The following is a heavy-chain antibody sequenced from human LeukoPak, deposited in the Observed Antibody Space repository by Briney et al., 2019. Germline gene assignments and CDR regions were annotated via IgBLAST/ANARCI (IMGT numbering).Heavy chain of an antibody. CDR3: ARRLYSSSWPFDY. V-gene: IGHV4-39*01. CDR1: GGSISSSSYY. CDR2: IYYSEST. Sequence: SETLSLTCTVSGGSISSSSYYWGWIRQPPGKGLEWIGSIYYSESTYYSPSLKSRVSISVDTSKNQFSLKLSSVTAADTAVYYCARRLYSSSWPFDYWGQGTLVTVSS. D-gene: IGHD6-13*01. J-gene: IGHJ4*02.